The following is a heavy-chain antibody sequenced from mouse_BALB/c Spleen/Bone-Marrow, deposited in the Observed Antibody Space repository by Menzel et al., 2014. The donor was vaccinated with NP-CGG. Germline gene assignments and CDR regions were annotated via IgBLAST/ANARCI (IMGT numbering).Heavy chain of an antibody. V-gene: IGHV14-3*02. CDR3: SRGTRYYFDY. D-gene: IGHD1-1*01. CDR2: IDPADDTT. CDR1: GFNIKDTY. Sequence: LVESGAELVKPGASVKLSCTTSGFNIKDTYIHWVKRRPEQGLDWIGRIDPADDTTIYDPKFHDKATITTDTSSSMAYLQLSSLTSEDAAVYFCSRGTRYYFDYWGQGTTLTVSS. J-gene: IGHJ2*01.